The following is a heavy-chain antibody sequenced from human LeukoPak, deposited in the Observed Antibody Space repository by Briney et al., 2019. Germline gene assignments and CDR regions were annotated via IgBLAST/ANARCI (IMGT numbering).Heavy chain of an antibody. CDR2: IIPIFGTA. D-gene: IGHD6-13*01. Sequence: SVKVSCKASGGTFSSYAISWVRQAPGQGLEWMGGIIPIFGTANYAQKFQGRVTITTDESTSTAYMELSSLRSEDTAVYYCARAGSSSWSYFDYWGRGTLVTVSS. J-gene: IGHJ4*02. CDR3: ARAGSSSWSYFDY. V-gene: IGHV1-69*05. CDR1: GGTFSSYA.